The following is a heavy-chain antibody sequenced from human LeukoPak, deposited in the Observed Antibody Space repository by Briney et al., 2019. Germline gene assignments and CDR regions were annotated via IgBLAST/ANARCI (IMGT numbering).Heavy chain of an antibody. Sequence: ASVKVSCKASGYTFTSYYMHWVRQAPGQGLEWMGIINPSGGSTSYAQKFQGRVTMTRDTSTSTVYMELSSLRSDDTAVYYCARNYGYSSGWLPGYMDVWGKGTTVTVSS. J-gene: IGHJ6*03. D-gene: IGHD6-19*01. CDR2: INPSGGST. V-gene: IGHV1-46*01. CDR1: GYTFTSYY. CDR3: ARNYGYSSGWLPGYMDV.